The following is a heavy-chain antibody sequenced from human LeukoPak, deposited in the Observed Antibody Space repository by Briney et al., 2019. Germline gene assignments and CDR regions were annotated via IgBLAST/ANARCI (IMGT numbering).Heavy chain of an antibody. CDR2: INPNSGGT. CDR1: GYTFTGYY. V-gene: IGHV1-2*02. D-gene: IGHD1-26*01. J-gene: IGHJ4*02. CDR3: ARDGVGAPDSLFDY. Sequence: ASVKVSCKASGYTFTGYYMHWVRQAPGQGLEWMGWINPNSGGTSYAQNFQGRVTMTRDTSISTAYMELSSLRSEDTAVYYCARDGVGAPDSLFDYWGQGTLVTVSS.